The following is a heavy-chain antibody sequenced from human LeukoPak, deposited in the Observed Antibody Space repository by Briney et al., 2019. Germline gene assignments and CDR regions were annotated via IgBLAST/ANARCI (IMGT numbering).Heavy chain of an antibody. D-gene: IGHD4-17*01. V-gene: IGHV1-2*02. CDR1: GYTFTGYY. CDR3: ARDRAMTTVTTRWFDP. Sequence: ASVKVSCKASGYTFTGYYMHWVRQAPGQGLEWMGWINPNSGGTNYAQKFQGRVTMTRDTSTSTAYMELSRLRSDDTAVYYCARDRAMTTVTTRWFDPWGQGTLVTVSS. CDR2: INPNSGGT. J-gene: IGHJ5*02.